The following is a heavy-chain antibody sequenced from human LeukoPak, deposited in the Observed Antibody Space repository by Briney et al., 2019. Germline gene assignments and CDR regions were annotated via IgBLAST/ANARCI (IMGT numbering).Heavy chain of an antibody. CDR3: ARETIAAAGMSIDH. V-gene: IGHV4-34*01. D-gene: IGHD6-13*01. Sequence: SETLSLTCAVYGGSFSGYSWSWIRQPPGKGLEWIGKINHSGSTNYNPSLKSRVTISVDTSKNQFSLKLNSVTAADTAVYYCARETIAAAGMSIDHWGQGTLVTVSS. CDR1: GGSFSGYS. CDR2: INHSGST. J-gene: IGHJ4*02.